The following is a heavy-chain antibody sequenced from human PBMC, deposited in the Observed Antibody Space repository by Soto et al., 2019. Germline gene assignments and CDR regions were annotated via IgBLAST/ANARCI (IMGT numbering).Heavy chain of an antibody. D-gene: IGHD1-1*01. CDR2: ISSSSSTI. CDR1: GFTFSSYS. J-gene: IGHJ6*02. V-gene: IGHV3-48*02. CDR3: AKVQDPPPYYYYGMDV. Sequence: GGSLRLSCAASGFTFSSYSTNWVRQAPRKGLEWVSYISSSSSTIYYADSVKGRFTISRDNAKNSLYLQMNSLRDEDTAVYYCAKVQDPPPYYYYGMDVWGQGTTVAVSS.